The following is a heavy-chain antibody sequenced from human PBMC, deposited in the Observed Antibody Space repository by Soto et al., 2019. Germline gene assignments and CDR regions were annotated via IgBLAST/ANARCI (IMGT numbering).Heavy chain of an antibody. D-gene: IGHD1-26*01. J-gene: IGHJ4*02. CDR3: ARDGHYVGSSVSPDYFDY. Sequence: EVQLVESGGGLVQPGGSLRLSCAASGFTFSDHYMDWVRQAPGKGLEWVGRIRNKATSYTTEYAASVKGRFTISRDDSKNSLYLQMNSLKTEDTAVYYCARDGHYVGSSVSPDYFDYWGQGTLVTVSS. V-gene: IGHV3-72*01. CDR2: IRNKATSYTT. CDR1: GFTFSDHY.